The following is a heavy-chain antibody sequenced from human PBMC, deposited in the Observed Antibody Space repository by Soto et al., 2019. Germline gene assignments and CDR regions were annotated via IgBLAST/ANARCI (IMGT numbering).Heavy chain of an antibody. CDR2: ISVYNGNT. CDR1: GYTFTSYG. CDR3: AGPHIKGKSLEAFDL. Sequence: QVQLVQSGAEVKKPGASVKVSCKASGYTFTSYGINWVRQAPGQGLEWMGWISVYNGNTTYEQKLQGRATMTTDTSTSTAYMALRSLRFADTAVYYCAGPHIKGKSLEAFDLWGQGTMVSVSS. D-gene: IGHD2-21*01. V-gene: IGHV1-18*01. J-gene: IGHJ3*01.